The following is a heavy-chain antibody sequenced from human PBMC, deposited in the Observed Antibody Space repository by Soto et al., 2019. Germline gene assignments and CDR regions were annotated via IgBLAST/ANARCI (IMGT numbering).Heavy chain of an antibody. Sequence: EVQLVESGGGLVQPGGSLRLSCAASGFMFSTYWMTWVRQAPGKGLEWVANIKQDGSERYYVDSVKGRFTISRDNAKDSLYLQRNSLRAQDTAVYYCARGEGYCSGGSCYSYYYYGLDVWGQGTTVTVSS. D-gene: IGHD2-15*01. CDR1: GFMFSTYW. CDR2: IKQDGSER. V-gene: IGHV3-7*03. J-gene: IGHJ6*02. CDR3: ARGEGYCSGGSCYSYYYYGLDV.